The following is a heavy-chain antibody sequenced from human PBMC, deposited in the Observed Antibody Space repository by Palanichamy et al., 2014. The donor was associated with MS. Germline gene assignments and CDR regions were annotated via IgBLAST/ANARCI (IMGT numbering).Heavy chain of an antibody. CDR3: AGDGAARPYFSDY. V-gene: IGHV4-61*02. CDR1: GGSISRGTFY. J-gene: IGHJ4*02. Sequence: QVQLQESGPGLVKPSQTLSLTCTVSGGSISRGTFYWSWIRQPAGKGLEWIGRIYTSGNTNYNPSLKSRVTMSVDTSKNQFSLKLSSVTAADTAVYYCAGDGAARPYFSDYWGQRSLVTVSS. CDR2: IYTSGNT. D-gene: IGHD6-6*01.